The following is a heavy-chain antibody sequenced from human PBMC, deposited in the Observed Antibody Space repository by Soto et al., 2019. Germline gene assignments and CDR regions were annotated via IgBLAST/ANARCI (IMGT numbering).Heavy chain of an antibody. CDR2: INPVGGST. CDR1: GYTFTSYY. V-gene: IGHV1-46*04. CDR3: ARGWGRVVYAMDV. J-gene: IGHJ6*02. D-gene: IGHD1-26*01. Sequence: QVQLVQSGAEVKKPGASVRVSCKASGYTFTSYYIHWVRQAPGQGLEWVSIINPVGGSTNCAQKLQCRVTVTRETSTRTSHMELSSLRSEDTAVYYCARGWGRVVYAMDVWGQGTTVTVSS.